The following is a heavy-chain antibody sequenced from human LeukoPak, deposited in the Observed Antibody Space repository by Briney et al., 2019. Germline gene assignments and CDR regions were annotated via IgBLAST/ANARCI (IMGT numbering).Heavy chain of an antibody. Sequence: SVKVSCKASGGTFSSYTISWVLQAPGQGLEWMGRIIPILGIANYAQKFQGRVTITADKSTSTAYMELSSLRSEDTAVYYCARRKGYCSSTSCPHDAFDIWGQGTMATVSS. D-gene: IGHD2-2*01. J-gene: IGHJ3*02. CDR3: ARRKGYCSSTSCPHDAFDI. V-gene: IGHV1-69*02. CDR2: IIPILGIA. CDR1: GGTFSSYT.